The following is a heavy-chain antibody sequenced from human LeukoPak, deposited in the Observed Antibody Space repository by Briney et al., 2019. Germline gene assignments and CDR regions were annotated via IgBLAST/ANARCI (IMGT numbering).Heavy chain of an antibody. Sequence: ASVTVSCKASGYTFSDYAVHWVRQAPGQRFEWMGWIDAGNGNTNYAQKLQGRVTMTTDTSTSTAYMELRSLRSDDTAVYYCARAATGIAAADHYWGQGTLVTVSS. J-gene: IGHJ4*02. D-gene: IGHD6-13*01. CDR1: GYTFSDYA. CDR3: ARAATGIAAADHY. V-gene: IGHV1-3*01. CDR2: IDAGNGNT.